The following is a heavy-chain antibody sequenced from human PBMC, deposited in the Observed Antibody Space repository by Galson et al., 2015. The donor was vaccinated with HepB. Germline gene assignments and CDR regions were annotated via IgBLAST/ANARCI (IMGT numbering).Heavy chain of an antibody. J-gene: IGHJ4*02. CDR3: ATSDYYHSSGHFKNLNFDY. V-gene: IGHV5-51*03. CDR1: GYDFSNYW. Sequence: QSGAEVKKPGESMKISCKASGYDFSNYWIGWVRQMPGKGLEWMGIIHPGDSDTIYSPSLQGQVTISVDKSITTAYLQWSSLEASDTAMYYCATSDYYHSSGHFKNLNFDYWGQGTLVTVSS. CDR2: IHPGDSDT. D-gene: IGHD3-22*01.